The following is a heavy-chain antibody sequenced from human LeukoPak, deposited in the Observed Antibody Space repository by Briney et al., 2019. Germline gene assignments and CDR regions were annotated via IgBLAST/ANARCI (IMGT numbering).Heavy chain of an antibody. CDR2: ISSTGSII. D-gene: IGHD4-17*01. V-gene: IGHV3-48*03. CDR1: GFTFSSYA. Sequence: QSGGSLRLSCVASGFTFSSYAMNWVRQAPGKGLEWVSYISSTGSIIYYADSVKGRFTFSRDNAKNSLYLQMNSLRAEDTAVYYCARGLDYGDYVGGDYWGQGTLVTVSS. CDR3: ARGLDYGDYVGGDY. J-gene: IGHJ4*02.